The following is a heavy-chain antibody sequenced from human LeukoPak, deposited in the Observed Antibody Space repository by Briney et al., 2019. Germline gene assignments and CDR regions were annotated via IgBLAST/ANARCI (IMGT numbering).Heavy chain of an antibody. CDR2: IGPTGDIM. D-gene: IGHD6-19*01. V-gene: IGHV3-11*01. Sequence: GGSLRLSCATSGYIFSDYYISWIRQAPGKGLEYISIIGPTGDIMYNEDSVKGRFTVSGDNARNSLYLQMNSLRAEDTAVYYCAKDVEQWLAPFDYWGQGTLVTVSS. CDR3: AKDVEQWLAPFDY. J-gene: IGHJ4*02. CDR1: GYIFSDYY.